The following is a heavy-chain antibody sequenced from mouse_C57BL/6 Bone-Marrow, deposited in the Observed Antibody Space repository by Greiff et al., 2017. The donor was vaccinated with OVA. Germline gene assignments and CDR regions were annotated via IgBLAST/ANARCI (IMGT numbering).Heavy chain of an antibody. V-gene: IGHV1-63*01. J-gene: IGHJ1*03. CDR1: GYTFTNYW. CDR3: ARRYYGSRNWYFDV. Sequence: QVHVKQSGAELVRPGTSVKMSCKASGYTFTNYWIGWAKQRPGHGLEWIGDIYPGGGYTNYNEKFKGKATLTADKSSSTAYMQFSSLTSEDSAIYYCARRYYGSRNWYFDVWGTGTTVTVSS. D-gene: IGHD1-1*01. CDR2: IYPGGGYT.